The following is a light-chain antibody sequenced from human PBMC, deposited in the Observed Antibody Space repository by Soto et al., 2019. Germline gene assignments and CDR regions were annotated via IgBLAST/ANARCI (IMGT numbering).Light chain of an antibody. CDR2: KAS. J-gene: IGKJ1*01. V-gene: IGKV1-5*03. Sequence: DIQMTQSPFTLSASVGDRVTITCRASRSISSWLAWYQQKPGKAPKLLIYKASSLESGVPSRFSGSGSGTEFTLTISSLQPDDFTTYYCQHLETFGQGTKVDIK. CDR1: RSISSW. CDR3: QHLET.